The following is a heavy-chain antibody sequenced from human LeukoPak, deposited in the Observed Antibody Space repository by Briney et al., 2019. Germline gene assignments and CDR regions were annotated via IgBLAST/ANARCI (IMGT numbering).Heavy chain of an antibody. CDR2: IHVIGST. CDR3: ARRLYSSGYSDTFDI. J-gene: IGHJ3*02. Sequence: KSSETLSLTCTVSGGSITSYSWSWIRQTPGKVLEWIGHIHVIGSTNYHPSLESRVTISVDTSKNHFSLRLTSVTAADTAVYYCARRLYSSGYSDTFDIWGQGVKVTVSS. V-gene: IGHV4-4*09. CDR1: GGSITSYS. D-gene: IGHD3-22*01.